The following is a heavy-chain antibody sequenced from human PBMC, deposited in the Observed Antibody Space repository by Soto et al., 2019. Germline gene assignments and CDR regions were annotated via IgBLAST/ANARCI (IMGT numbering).Heavy chain of an antibody. CDR1: GYNFAGYW. CDR3: ARGGVSTRTFDY. CDR2: IYPSDSDT. D-gene: IGHD3-3*01. V-gene: IGHV5-51*01. Sequence: EVQLVQSGAEVKKPGESLKIFCKGSGYNFAGYWIAWVRQMPGKGLELMGIIYPSDSDTRYRPSFQGQVTISADKSISSAYLQWSSLRASDTAMYYCARGGVSTRTFDYWGQGTPVTVSS. J-gene: IGHJ4*02.